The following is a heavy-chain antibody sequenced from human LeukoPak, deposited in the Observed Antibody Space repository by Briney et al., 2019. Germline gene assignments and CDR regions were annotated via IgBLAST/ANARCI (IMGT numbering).Heavy chain of an antibody. CDR2: IYTSGST. V-gene: IGHV4-61*02. CDR1: GGSISSGSYY. Sequence: PSETLSLTCTVSGGSISSGSYYWSWIRQPAGKGLEWIGRIYTSGSTNYNPSLKSRVTISVDTSKNQFPLKLSSVTAADTAVYYCARAAIRFSAPYWFDPWGQGTLVTVSS. J-gene: IGHJ5*02. D-gene: IGHD3-3*01. CDR3: ARAAIRFSAPYWFDP.